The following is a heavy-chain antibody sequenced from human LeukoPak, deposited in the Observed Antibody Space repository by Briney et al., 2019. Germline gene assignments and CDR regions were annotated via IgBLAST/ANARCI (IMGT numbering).Heavy chain of an antibody. V-gene: IGHV1-69*06. CDR2: IIPIFGTA. CDR3: ARGMVRGVLDNWFDP. D-gene: IGHD3-10*01. Sequence: ASVKVSCKASGGTFSSYAISWVRQAPGQGLEWMGGIIPIFGTANYAQKFQGRVTITADKSTSTAYMELSSLRSEDTAVYYCARGMVRGVLDNWFDPWGQGTLVTVSS. CDR1: GGTFSSYA. J-gene: IGHJ5*02.